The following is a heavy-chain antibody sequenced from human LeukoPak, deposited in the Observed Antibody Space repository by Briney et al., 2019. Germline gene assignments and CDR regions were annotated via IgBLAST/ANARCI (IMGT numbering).Heavy chain of an antibody. CDR3: ARDHSGSTFDY. V-gene: IGHV3-21*01. D-gene: IGHD1-26*01. CDR1: GFTIGDYA. CDR2: ISSSSSYI. Sequence: GGSLRLSCTASGFTIGDYAMSWFRQAPGKGLEWVSSISSSSSYIYYADSVKGRFTISRDNAKNSLYLQMNSLRAEDTAVYYCARDHSGSTFDYWGQGTLVTVSS. J-gene: IGHJ4*02.